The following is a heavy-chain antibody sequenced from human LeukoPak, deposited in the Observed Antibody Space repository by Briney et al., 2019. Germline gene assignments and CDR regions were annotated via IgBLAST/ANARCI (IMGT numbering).Heavy chain of an antibody. CDR2: IYSIGIT. Sequence: GGSLRLSCAVFGFSVNNNYMSWVRQAPGKGLEWVSVIYSIGITFYADSVKGRFIISRDNSKNSLHLQMNSLRAEDTAVYYCTRGGEMATIGNAFGIWGQGTMVSVSS. CDR3: TRGGEMATIGNAFGI. V-gene: IGHV3-66*01. J-gene: IGHJ3*02. D-gene: IGHD5-24*01. CDR1: GFSVNNNY.